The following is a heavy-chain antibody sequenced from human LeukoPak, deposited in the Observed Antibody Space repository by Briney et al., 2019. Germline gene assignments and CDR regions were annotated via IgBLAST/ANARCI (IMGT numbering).Heavy chain of an antibody. V-gene: IGHV3-30*02. Sequence: GGSLRLSCAASGFSFSNYGMQWVRQAPGKGLEWVAFIRYDGSKKDYTDSVKGRFTISRDNSKNTLFLQMNSLRVEDTAVYYYAKGGYKYDSSGHNYFDYWGQGTLVTVSS. J-gene: IGHJ4*02. D-gene: IGHD3-22*01. CDR1: GFSFSNYG. CDR2: IRYDGSKK. CDR3: AKGGYKYDSSGHNYFDY.